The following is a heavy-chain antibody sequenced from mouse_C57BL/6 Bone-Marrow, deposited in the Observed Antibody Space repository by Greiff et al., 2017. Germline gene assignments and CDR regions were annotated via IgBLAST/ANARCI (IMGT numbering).Heavy chain of an antibody. CDR3: VKGNYGNYEDYAMDY. J-gene: IGHJ4*01. CDR2: INPSNGGT. V-gene: IGHV1-53*01. D-gene: IGHD2-1*01. CDR1: GYTFTSYG. Sequence: QVQLQQPGTELVKPGASVKLSCKASGYTFTSYGMHWVKQRPGQGLEWIGNINPSNGGTNYNEKFKSKATLTVDKSSSTAYMQLSSLTSEDSAVXYCVKGNYGNYEDYAMDYWGQGTSVTVSS.